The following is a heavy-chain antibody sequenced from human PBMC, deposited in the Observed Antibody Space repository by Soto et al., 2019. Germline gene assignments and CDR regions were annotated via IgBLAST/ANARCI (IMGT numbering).Heavy chain of an antibody. Sequence: RRLSCAASGFTFSSYDMHWVRQATGKGLEWVSAIGTAGDTYYPGSVKGRFTISRENAKNSLYLQMNSLRAGDTAVYYCARVNPWFGDYGMDVWGQGTTVTVSS. V-gene: IGHV3-13*01. J-gene: IGHJ6*02. CDR3: ARVNPWFGDYGMDV. CDR2: IGTAGDT. CDR1: GFTFSSYD. D-gene: IGHD3-10*01.